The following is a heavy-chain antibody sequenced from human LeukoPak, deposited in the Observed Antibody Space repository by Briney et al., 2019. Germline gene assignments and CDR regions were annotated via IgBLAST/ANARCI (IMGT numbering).Heavy chain of an antibody. CDR3: TRDHPDFRCTTCLLCDY. D-gene: IGHD2-2*01. CDR1: GFPFGRYA. J-gene: IGHJ4*02. CDR2: VTSGGVTT. V-gene: IGHV3-23*01. Sequence: PGGSLRLSCAASGFPFGRYAMRWVSHGPGKGREGVSSVTSGGVTTYYTDSVKGRFTISRHNSKNPLYLQMNSLRAEDTAAYYCTRDHPDFRCTTCLLCDYGGQGTLVRVPS.